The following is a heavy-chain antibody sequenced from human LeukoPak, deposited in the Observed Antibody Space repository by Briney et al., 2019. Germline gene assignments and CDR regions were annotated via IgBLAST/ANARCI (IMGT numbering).Heavy chain of an antibody. J-gene: IGHJ4*02. CDR2: IRSKAYDGTT. CDR1: GFTFGDYA. CDR3: TRDRKGYSGYDYQATDY. D-gene: IGHD5-12*01. V-gene: IGHV3-49*04. Sequence: GGSLRLSCTAPGFTFGDYAMSWVRQAPGKGREWVGFIRSKAYDGTTGYAASVKRRFTISRDDSKSIAYLQMNSLKTEDTAVYYCTRDRKGYSGYDYQATDYWGQETLVTVSS.